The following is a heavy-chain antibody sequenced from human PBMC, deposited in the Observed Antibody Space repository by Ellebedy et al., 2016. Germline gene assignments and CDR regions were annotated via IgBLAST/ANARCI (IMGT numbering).Heavy chain of an antibody. J-gene: IGHJ6*02. CDR3: ARAGTRSGYYYYGMDV. V-gene: IGHV4-34*01. CDR2: INHSGST. D-gene: IGHD6-13*01. Sequence: SETLSLXCAVYGGSFSGYYWSWIRQPPGKGLEWIGEINHSGSTNYNPSLKSRVTISVDTSKNQFSLKLSSVTAADTAVYYCARAGTRSGYYYYGMDVWGQGTTVTVSS. CDR1: GGSFSGYY.